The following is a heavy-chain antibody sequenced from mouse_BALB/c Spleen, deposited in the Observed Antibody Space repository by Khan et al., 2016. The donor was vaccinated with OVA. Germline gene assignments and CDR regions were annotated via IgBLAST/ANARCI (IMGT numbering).Heavy chain of an antibody. V-gene: IGHV14-1*02. CDR3: ARDGYSPWFAY. CDR1: GFNIKDYY. CDR2: IDPENGNT. D-gene: IGHD2-3*01. Sequence: IQLVQSGAELARPGALVNLSCKVSGFNIKDYYMHWVKQRPEQGLEWIGWIDPENGNTIYDPKFQGKASITSDTSSNTAYLQLSSLTSEDTAVYYCARDGYSPWFAYWGQGTLVTVSA. J-gene: IGHJ3*01.